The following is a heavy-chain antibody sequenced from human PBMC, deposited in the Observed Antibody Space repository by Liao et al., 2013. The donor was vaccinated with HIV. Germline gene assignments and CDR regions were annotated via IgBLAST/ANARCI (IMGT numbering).Heavy chain of an antibody. CDR3: ASESDETXSSGWFYFDY. J-gene: IGHJ4*02. CDR2: IYYSGST. Sequence: QLQLQKSGPGLVKPSETLSLTCTVSGGSISSRGYYWGWIRQPPGKGLEWIGYIYYSGSTYYNPSLKSRVTMSVDTSKNQFSLKLSSVTAADTAVYFCASESDETXSSGWFYFDYWGQGTLVTVSS. V-gene: IGHV4-30-4*08. D-gene: IGHD6-19*01. CDR1: GGSISSRGYY.